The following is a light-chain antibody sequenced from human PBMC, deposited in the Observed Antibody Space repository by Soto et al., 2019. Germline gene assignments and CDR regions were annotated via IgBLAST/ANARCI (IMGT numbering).Light chain of an antibody. Sequence: QSVLTQSPSASASLGASVKLTCTLSSGHSSYAIAWHQQQPEKGPRYLMKLNSDGSHSKGDGIPDRFSGSRSGAERYPTISSLQSEDEADYYCQTWGTGIQVFGGGTKVTVL. CDR2: LNSDGSH. CDR3: QTWGTGIQV. V-gene: IGLV4-69*01. J-gene: IGLJ2*01. CDR1: SGHSSYA.